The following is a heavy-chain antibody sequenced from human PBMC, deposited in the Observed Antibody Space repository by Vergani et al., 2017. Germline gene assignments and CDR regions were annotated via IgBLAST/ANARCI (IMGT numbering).Heavy chain of an antibody. CDR1: GGTSSSYA. J-gene: IGHJ5*02. D-gene: IGHD2-2*01. V-gene: IGHV1-69*01. Sequence: QVQLVQSGAEVKKPGSSVKVSCKASGGTSSSYAISWVRQAPGQGLEWMGGIIPIFGTANYAQKFQGRVTITADESTSTAYMELSSLRSEDTAVYYCASGGDIVVVPAAKNWFDPWGQGTLVTVSS. CDR2: IIPIFGTA. CDR3: ASGGDIVVVPAAKNWFDP.